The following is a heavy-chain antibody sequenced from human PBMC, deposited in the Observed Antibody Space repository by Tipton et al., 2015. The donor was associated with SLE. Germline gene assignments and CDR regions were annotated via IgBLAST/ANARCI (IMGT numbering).Heavy chain of an antibody. V-gene: IGHV4-39*07. CDR1: GVSISSSSYY. J-gene: IGHJ4*02. Sequence: TLSLTCDVSGVSISSSSYYWGWIRQPPGKGLEWIGIIYHTGSAYYNPSLESRVTISLDTPKNQFSLNLSSVTAADTAFYYCARGMAARNYFDYWGLGTLVTVSS. CDR3: ARGMAARNYFDY. CDR2: IYHTGSA. D-gene: IGHD6-6*01.